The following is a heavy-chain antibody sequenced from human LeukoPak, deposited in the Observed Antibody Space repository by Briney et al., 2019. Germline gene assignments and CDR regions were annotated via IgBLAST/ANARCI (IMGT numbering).Heavy chain of an antibody. CDR2: INWNSDNI. Sequence: GGSLRLSCAASGFIFDDYAMHWVRQAPGKGLEWVSGINWNSDNIGYADSVKGRFTISRDNAKNSLYLQMNSLRAEDTAVYYCARGYNSPTDYWGQGTLVTVSS. V-gene: IGHV3-9*01. CDR1: GFIFDDYA. D-gene: IGHD1-14*01. CDR3: ARGYNSPTDY. J-gene: IGHJ4*02.